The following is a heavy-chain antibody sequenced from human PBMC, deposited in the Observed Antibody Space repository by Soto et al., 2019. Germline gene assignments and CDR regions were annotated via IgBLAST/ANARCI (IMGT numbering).Heavy chain of an antibody. CDR1: GDSISTYY. V-gene: IGHV4-59*01. Sequence: ETLSLTCTVSGDSISTYYWSFIRQPPGKGLEWLGNIFSSGSANYNPSLKSRVTISVDTSKNQFSLKPKSVTAADTAVYYCARGTTYSGSPKLDDWGPGTLVTVS. CDR2: IFSSGSA. CDR3: ARGTTYSGSPKLDD. D-gene: IGHD1-26*01. J-gene: IGHJ4*02.